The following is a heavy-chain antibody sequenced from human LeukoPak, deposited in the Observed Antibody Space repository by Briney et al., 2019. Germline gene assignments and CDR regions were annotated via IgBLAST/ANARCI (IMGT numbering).Heavy chain of an antibody. Sequence: PSETLSLTCTVSGGSISSDDYYWSWIRQPPGKGLEWIGYIYYSGSTYYNPSLKSRVTISVDTSKNQFSLKLSSVTAADTAVYYCARGVITIFGVVIQLDYWGQGTLVTVSS. V-gene: IGHV4-30-4*08. CDR1: GGSISSDDYY. CDR2: IYYSGST. J-gene: IGHJ4*02. D-gene: IGHD3-3*01. CDR3: ARGVITIFGVVIQLDY.